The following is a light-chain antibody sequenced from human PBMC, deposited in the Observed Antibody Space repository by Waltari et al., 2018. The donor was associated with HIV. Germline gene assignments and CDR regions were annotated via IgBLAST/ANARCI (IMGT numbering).Light chain of an antibody. Sequence: QAVVTQEPALTVSPGGTVTPTCGSSCGPVTSGHYPHWFQQKPGQAPRALIYDTNNKHSWTPARFSGSLLGGKAALTLSGAQPEDEADYFCLLSYSGARPAIFGGGTKLSVL. V-gene: IGLV7-46*01. J-gene: IGLJ2*01. CDR2: DTN. CDR3: LLSYSGARPAI. CDR1: CGPVTSGHY.